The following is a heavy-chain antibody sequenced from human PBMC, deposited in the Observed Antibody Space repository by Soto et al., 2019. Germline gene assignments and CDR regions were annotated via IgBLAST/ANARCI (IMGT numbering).Heavy chain of an antibody. Sequence: GXSLRLSCAASGFTFSSYAISWVIQAPGKGLEWVSAISGSGGSTYYADSAKGRFTISRDNSKNTLYLQMNSLRAEDTAVYYCAKAVVVVVAATPPDYWGQGTLVTVSS. CDR3: AKAVVVVVAATPPDY. CDR1: GFTFSSYA. CDR2: ISGSGGST. J-gene: IGHJ4*02. D-gene: IGHD2-15*01. V-gene: IGHV3-23*01.